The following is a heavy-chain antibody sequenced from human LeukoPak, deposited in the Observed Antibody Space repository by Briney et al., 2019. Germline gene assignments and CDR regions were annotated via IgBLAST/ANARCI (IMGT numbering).Heavy chain of an antibody. CDR2: INHSGST. CDR3: ARGRYSSSWYYGMDYFDY. Sequence: SETLSLTCAVYGGSFSGYYWSWIRQPPGKGLVWSGEINHSGSTNYNPSLKSRVTISVDTSKNQFSLKLSSVTAADTAVYYCARGRYSSSWYYGMDYFDYWGQGTLVTVSS. D-gene: IGHD6-13*01. J-gene: IGHJ4*02. CDR1: GGSFSGYY. V-gene: IGHV4-34*01.